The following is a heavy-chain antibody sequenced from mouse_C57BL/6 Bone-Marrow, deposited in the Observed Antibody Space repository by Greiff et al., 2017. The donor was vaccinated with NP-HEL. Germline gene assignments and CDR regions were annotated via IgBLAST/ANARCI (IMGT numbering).Heavy chain of an antibody. Sequence: QVQLQQPGAELVMPGASVKLSCKASGYTFTSYWMHWVKQRPGQGLEWIGEIDPSDSYTNYNQKFKGKSTLTVDKSSSTAYMQLSSLTSEDSAVYYCARERNYCYGFDVWGTGTTVTVSS. CDR3: ARERNYCYGFDV. D-gene: IGHD1-1*01. CDR1: GYTFTSYW. J-gene: IGHJ1*03. CDR2: IDPSDSYT. V-gene: IGHV1-69*01.